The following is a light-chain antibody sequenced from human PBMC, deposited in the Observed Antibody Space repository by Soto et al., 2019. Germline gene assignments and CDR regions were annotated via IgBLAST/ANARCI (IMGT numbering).Light chain of an antibody. CDR2: DAS. V-gene: IGKV3D-15*01. CDR3: QQYNSYSRT. CDR1: QSVSSR. Sequence: EIVLTQSPATLSVSPGERVTLSCRASQSVSSRLAWYQQKPGQAPRLLIYDASNRATGIPARFSGSGSGTEFTLTISSLQPDDFATYYCQQYNSYSRTFGQGSMV. J-gene: IGKJ1*01.